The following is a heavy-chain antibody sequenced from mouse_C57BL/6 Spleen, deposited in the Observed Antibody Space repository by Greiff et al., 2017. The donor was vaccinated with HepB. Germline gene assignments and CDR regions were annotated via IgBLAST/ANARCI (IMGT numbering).Heavy chain of an antibody. CDR1: GYTFTSYW. CDR2: IDPSDSYT. V-gene: IGHV1-69*01. Sequence: QVQLQQPGAELVMPGASVKLSCKASGYTFTSYWMHWVKPRPGQGLEWIGEIDPSDSYTNYNQKFKGKSTLTVDKSSSTAYMQLSSLTSEDSAVYYCARSWEEKPYYFDYWGQGTTLTVSS. J-gene: IGHJ2*01. D-gene: IGHD4-1*01. CDR3: ARSWEEKPYYFDY.